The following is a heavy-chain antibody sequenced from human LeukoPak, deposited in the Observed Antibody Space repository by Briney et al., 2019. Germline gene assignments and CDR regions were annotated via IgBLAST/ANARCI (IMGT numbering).Heavy chain of an antibody. V-gene: IGHV1-2*02. CDR2: INPNSGGT. CDR1: GYTFTSYG. D-gene: IGHD3-9*01. Sequence: ASVKVSCKAYGYTFTSYGISLVRQAPGQGLEWMGWINPNSGGTNYAQKFQGRVTMTRDTSISTAYMELSRLRSDDTAVYYCARAGGYYDILTGSRPPYFDYWGQGTLVTVSS. CDR3: ARAGGYYDILTGSRPPYFDY. J-gene: IGHJ4*02.